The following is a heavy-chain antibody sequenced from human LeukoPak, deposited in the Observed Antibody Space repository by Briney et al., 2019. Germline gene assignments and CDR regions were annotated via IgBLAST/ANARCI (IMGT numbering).Heavy chain of an antibody. CDR1: GFTFSTYV. V-gene: IGHV3-64D*06. Sequence: GGSLRLYCSVSGFTFSTYVMHWVRQAPGKGLEYVSAISSNGDNTYYADSVKGRFTISRDNSKNTLYLQMSSLRADDTAVYYCVRGTGYWGQGTLVTVSS. CDR3: VRGTGY. J-gene: IGHJ4*02. CDR2: ISSNGDNT.